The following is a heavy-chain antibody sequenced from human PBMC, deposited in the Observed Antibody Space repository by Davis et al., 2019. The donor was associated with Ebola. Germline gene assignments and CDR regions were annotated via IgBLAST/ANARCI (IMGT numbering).Heavy chain of an antibody. V-gene: IGHV3-7*01. CDR2: IKQDGSEK. CDR3: ASETTQIDN. J-gene: IGHJ4*02. CDR1: GSTFDSSG. D-gene: IGHD2-15*01. Sequence: GGSLRLSCTASGSTFDSSGMHWVRQAPGKGLEWVANIKQDGSEKYYVDSVKGRFTISRDYAKNSLYLQMNSLRDEDTAVYYCASETTQIDNWGQGTLVTVSS.